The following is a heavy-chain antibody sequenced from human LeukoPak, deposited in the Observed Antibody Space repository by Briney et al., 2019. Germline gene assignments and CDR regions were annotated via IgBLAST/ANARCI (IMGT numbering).Heavy chain of an antibody. V-gene: IGHV4-61*02. Sequence: PSQTLSLTCTVSGGSISSGSYYWSWIRQPAGKGLEWIGRIYTSGSTNYNPSLKSRVTISVDTSKNQFSLKLSSVTAADTAVYYCARVAKQQLVPYYYYYYYMDVWGKGTTVTVS. CDR2: IYTSGST. CDR3: ARVAKQQLVPYYYYYYYMDV. D-gene: IGHD6-13*01. J-gene: IGHJ6*03. CDR1: GGSISSGSYY.